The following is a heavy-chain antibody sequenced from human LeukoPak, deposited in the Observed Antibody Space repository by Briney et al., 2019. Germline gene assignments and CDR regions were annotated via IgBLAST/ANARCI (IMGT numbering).Heavy chain of an antibody. CDR2: IYNSGRS. CDR3: AGGSGASWFDP. CDR1: GGSISSGY. D-gene: IGHD2-8*02. Sequence: PSETLSLTCSVSGGSISSGYWSWMRQPPGKGLEWIAYIYNSGRSNYTPSLKSRVTISLDTSKNQFSLKLSSVTAADTAVYYCAGGSGASWFDPWGQGTLVTVSS. V-gene: IGHV4-59*01. J-gene: IGHJ5*02.